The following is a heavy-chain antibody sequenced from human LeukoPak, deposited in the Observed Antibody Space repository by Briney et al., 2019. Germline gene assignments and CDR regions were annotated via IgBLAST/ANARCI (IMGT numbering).Heavy chain of an antibody. CDR1: GFTFSSYW. J-gene: IGHJ6*03. CDR2: ISSGGGST. Sequence: GGSLRLSCAASGFTFSSYWMHWVRQAPGKGLEWVSFISSGGGSTYYSDSVRGRFTVSRDNANNTLSLHMHSLRVEDTAIYYSAKERRSSMDVWGNGTTVSVPS. D-gene: IGHD6-6*01. CDR3: AKERRSSMDV. V-gene: IGHV3-23*01.